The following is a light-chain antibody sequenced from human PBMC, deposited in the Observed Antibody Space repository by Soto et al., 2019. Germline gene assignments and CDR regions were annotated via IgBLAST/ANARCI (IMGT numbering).Light chain of an antibody. V-gene: IGLV1-40*01. CDR1: SSNIGAGYD. CDR2: GNS. CDR3: HSYNRRRGVSF. J-gene: IGLJ2*01. Sequence: QSVLTQPPSVSGAPGQRVTISCTGSSSNIGAGYDVHWYQQLPGTAPKLLIYGNSNRPSGVPDRFSGSKSGTSASLAITGLRVEDGAGYYCHSYNRRRGVSFFGG.